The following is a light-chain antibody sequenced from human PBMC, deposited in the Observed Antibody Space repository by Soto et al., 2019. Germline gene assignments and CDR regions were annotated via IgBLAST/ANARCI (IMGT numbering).Light chain of an antibody. CDR1: RSDVGAYNY. Sequence: QSVLTQPASVSGSPGQSIAISCTGTRSDVGAYNYVSWYQQHPGKAPKLMISEVTNRPSGVSDRFYGSKSGNTASLTISGLQAEDEADYYCSSFTSRVTFVFGTGTKLTVL. V-gene: IGLV2-14*01. J-gene: IGLJ1*01. CDR3: SSFTSRVTFV. CDR2: EVT.